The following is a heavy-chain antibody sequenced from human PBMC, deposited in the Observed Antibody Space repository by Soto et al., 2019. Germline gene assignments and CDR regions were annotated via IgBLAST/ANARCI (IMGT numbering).Heavy chain of an antibody. CDR1: GFIFTSYI. D-gene: IGHD6-19*01. J-gene: IGHJ5*02. CDR3: ARGPLVGIAVNWFDP. Sequence: GGSLRLSCAASGFIFTSYIVHWVRQAPGKGLEWVASVSYDGSKKHYADSVKGRFSISRDNSKNTVYLQMNSLRTEDTAVYYCARGPLVGIAVNWFDPWGQGTLVTVSS. V-gene: IGHV3-30*01. CDR2: VSYDGSKK.